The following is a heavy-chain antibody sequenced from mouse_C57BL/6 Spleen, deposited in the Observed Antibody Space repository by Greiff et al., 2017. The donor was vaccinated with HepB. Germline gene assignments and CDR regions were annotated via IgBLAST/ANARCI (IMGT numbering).Heavy chain of an antibody. D-gene: IGHD1-1*01. CDR3: ARCDYGSSYCFDY. Sequence: QVQLQQPGAELVKPGDSVKLSCKASGYTFTSYWMHWVKQRPGRGLEWIGMIDPNSGGTKYNEKFKSKATLTVDKPASTAYMQLSSLTSEDSAVYYCARCDYGSSYCFDYWGQGTTLTVSS. V-gene: IGHV1-72*01. J-gene: IGHJ2*01. CDR1: GYTFTSYW. CDR2: IDPNSGGT.